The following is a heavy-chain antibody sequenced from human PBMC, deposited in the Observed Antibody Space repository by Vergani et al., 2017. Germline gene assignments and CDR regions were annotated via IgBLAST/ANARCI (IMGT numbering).Heavy chain of an antibody. V-gene: IGHV4-30-4*08. CDR1: GGSISSGDYY. Sequence: QVQLQESCPGLVKPSQTLSLTCTVSGGSISSGDYYWSWIRQPPGKGLEWIGYIYYSGSTYYNPSLKSRVTIPVDTSKNQFALKLSSVTAADTAVYYCARVGHYYGLFDPWGQGTLVTVSS. CDR2: IYYSGST. CDR3: ARVGHYYGLFDP. J-gene: IGHJ5*02. D-gene: IGHD3-10*01.